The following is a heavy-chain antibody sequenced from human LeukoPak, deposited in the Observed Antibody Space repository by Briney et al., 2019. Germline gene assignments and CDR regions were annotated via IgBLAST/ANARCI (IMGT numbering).Heavy chain of an antibody. CDR3: AKGGAATMRDGYNYYYYYMEV. Sequence: GGSLRLSCAASGFTFSSCAMTWVRQAPGKGLEWVSLISGSGGHTYYGDSVKGRFTISRDNSTNRLYLQMNSLRPEDTAVYYCAKGGAATMRDGYNYYYYYMEVWGRGTTVTVSS. CDR1: GFTFSSCA. J-gene: IGHJ6*03. CDR2: ISGSGGHT. D-gene: IGHD5-24*01. V-gene: IGHV3-23*01.